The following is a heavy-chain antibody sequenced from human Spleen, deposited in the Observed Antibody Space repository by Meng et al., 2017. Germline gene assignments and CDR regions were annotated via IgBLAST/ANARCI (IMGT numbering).Heavy chain of an antibody. CDR2: TNHSGST. J-gene: IGHJ4*02. D-gene: IGHD4-11*01. V-gene: IGHV4-34*01. Sequence: GRLRGWGAGLLKPSETLSLTCVVSGGSFSDYYWGWIRQPPGKGLEWSGETNHSGSTNYNPSLESRATISVDTSQNNLSLKLSSVTAADSAVYYCARGPTTMAHDFDYWGQGTLVTVSS. CDR3: ARGPTTMAHDFDY. CDR1: GGSFSDYY.